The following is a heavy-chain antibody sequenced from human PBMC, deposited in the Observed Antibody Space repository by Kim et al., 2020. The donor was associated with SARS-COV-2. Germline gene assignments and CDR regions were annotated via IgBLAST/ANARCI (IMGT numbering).Heavy chain of an antibody. CDR1: GFIFTNHY. Sequence: GGSLRLSCAASGFIFTNHYMAWVRQAPGKGLEWVSVVYSGGGTTYDDSSEGGCSTFSSNTYNTMQHQQMNRLIDEDTAVYYGGIEPPPVPASKAVW. D-gene: IGHD2-2*01. J-gene: IGHJ3*01. CDR3: GIEPPPVPASKAV. CDR2: VYSGGGTT. V-gene: IGHV3-53*01.